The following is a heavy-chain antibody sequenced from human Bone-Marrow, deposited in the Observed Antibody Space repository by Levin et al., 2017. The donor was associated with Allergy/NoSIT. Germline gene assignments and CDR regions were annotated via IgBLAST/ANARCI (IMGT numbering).Heavy chain of an antibody. CDR3: ARDGIVGATSYYYGMDV. J-gene: IGHJ6*02. D-gene: IGHD1-26*01. V-gene: IGHV3-30-3*01. CDR1: GFTFSSYA. CDR2: ISYDGSNK. Sequence: GESLKISCAASGFTFSSYAMHWVRQAPGKGLEWVAVISYDGSNKYYADSVKGRFTISRDNSKNTLYLQMNSLRAEDTAVYYCARDGIVGATSYYYGMDVWGQGTTVTVSS.